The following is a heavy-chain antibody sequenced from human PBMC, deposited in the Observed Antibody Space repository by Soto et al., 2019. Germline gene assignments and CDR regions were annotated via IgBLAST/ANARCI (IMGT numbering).Heavy chain of an antibody. CDR2: VNHSGGT. J-gene: IGHJ4*02. CDR1: GGSFNAYY. V-gene: IGHV4-34*01. CDR3: ARGRVDTVDSSGCSEY. D-gene: IGHD3-22*01. Sequence: SETLSLTCAVCGGSFNAYYWSWIRQPPGKGLEWIGEVNHSGGTSYNPSLKSRVTISVDTSKSQFSLKLTSVTAADRAVYYCARGRVDTVDSSGCSEYWGQGTLDTVST.